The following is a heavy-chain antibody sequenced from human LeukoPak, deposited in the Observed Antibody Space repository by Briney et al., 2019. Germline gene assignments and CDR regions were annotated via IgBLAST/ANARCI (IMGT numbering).Heavy chain of an antibody. CDR1: GGSISSYY. CDR3: ARFRPTYGAFDY. Sequence: PSETLSLTXTVSGGSISSYYWSWIRQPPGKGLEWIGYIYYSGSTNYNPSLKGRVTISVDTSKNQFSLKLSSVTAADTAVYYCARFRPTYGAFDYWGQGTLVTVSS. J-gene: IGHJ4*02. CDR2: IYYSGST. V-gene: IGHV4-59*01. D-gene: IGHD4/OR15-4a*01.